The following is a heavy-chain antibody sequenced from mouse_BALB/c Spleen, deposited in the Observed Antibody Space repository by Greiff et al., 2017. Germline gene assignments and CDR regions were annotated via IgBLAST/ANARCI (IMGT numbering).Heavy chain of an antibody. CDR3: ARPLRSSYAMDY. J-gene: IGHJ4*01. CDR2: ISTYYGDA. V-gene: IGHV1S137*01. D-gene: IGHD3-2*02. CDR1: GYTFTDYA. Sequence: QDQLQQSGAELVRPGVSVKISCKGSGYTFTDYAMHWVKQSHAKSLEWIGVISTYYGDASYNQKFKGKATMTVDKSSSTAYMELARLTSEDSAIYYCARPLRSSYAMDYWGQGTSVTVSS.